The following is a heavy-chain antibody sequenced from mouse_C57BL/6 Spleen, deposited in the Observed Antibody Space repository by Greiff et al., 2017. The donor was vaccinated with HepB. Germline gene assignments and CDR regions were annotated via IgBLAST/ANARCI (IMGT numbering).Heavy chain of an antibody. V-gene: IGHV1-62-2*01. Sequence: VQLQQSGAELVKPGASVKLSCTASGFTFTEYTIHWVKQRPGQGLEWIGWFYPGSGSIKYNEKFRDKATLTADKSSSTVYMELSRLTSEDSAVYDCARHEEGGYYYGSSYGYAMDYWGQGTSVTVAS. J-gene: IGHJ4*01. CDR1: GFTFTEYT. CDR3: ARHEEGGYYYGSSYGYAMDY. CDR2: FYPGSGSI. D-gene: IGHD1-1*01.